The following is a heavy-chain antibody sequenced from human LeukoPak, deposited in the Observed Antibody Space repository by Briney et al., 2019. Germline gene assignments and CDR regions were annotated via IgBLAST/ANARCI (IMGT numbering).Heavy chain of an antibody. CDR2: INSDGRRT. Sequence: GGSLRLSCAASGFTFSGYWMHWVRQAPEKGLVWVSRINSDGRRTSYADSVKGRFTISRDNAKNSLYLQMNSLRAEDTAVYYCVRGYCSGGSCYARAFDIWGQGTMVTVSS. CDR3: VRGYCSGGSCYARAFDI. D-gene: IGHD2-15*01. J-gene: IGHJ3*02. V-gene: IGHV3-74*01. CDR1: GFTFSGYW.